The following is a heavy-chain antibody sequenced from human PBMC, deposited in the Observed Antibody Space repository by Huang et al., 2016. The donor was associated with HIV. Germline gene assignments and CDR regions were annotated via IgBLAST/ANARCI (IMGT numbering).Heavy chain of an antibody. J-gene: IGHJ4*02. CDR2: IRGSGHST. CDR1: GFTFIDFA. Sequence: EVQLLESGGGLVQPGGSLRLSCAVSGFTFIDFAMSWVRRAPGKGLEWVSAIRGSGHSTYYADSVKSLFTISRDNSKNTLYLQMNKLRVEDTAVYFCAKDPSSPYGDSYFEQWGQGTLVTVSP. D-gene: IGHD4-17*01. CDR3: AKDPSSPYGDSYFEQ. V-gene: IGHV3-23*01.